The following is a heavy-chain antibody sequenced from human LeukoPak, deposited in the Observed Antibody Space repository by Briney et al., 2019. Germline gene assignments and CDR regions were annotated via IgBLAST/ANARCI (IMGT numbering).Heavy chain of an antibody. CDR2: INPNSGGT. D-gene: IGHD5-12*01. CDR1: GYTFTGYY. J-gene: IGHJ4*02. Sequence: ASVKVSCKASGYTFTGYYMHWVPHAPGQGLEWMGWINPNSGGTNYAQKFQGRVTMTRDTSISTAYMELSRLRSDDTAVYYCARDKGWWLPDPLYYFDFWGQGTLVTVSS. V-gene: IGHV1-2*02. CDR3: ARDKGWWLPDPLYYFDF.